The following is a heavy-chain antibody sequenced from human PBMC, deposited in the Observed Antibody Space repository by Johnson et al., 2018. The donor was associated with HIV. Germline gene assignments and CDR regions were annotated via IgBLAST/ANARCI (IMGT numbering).Heavy chain of an antibody. V-gene: IGHV3-20*04. D-gene: IGHD3-10*01. Sequence: VQLVESGGGLVQPGGSLSLSCTASGFAFVSYAMSWVRQAPGKGLEWVSGINWNSGSIGYADSVKGRFTISRDNAKNSLSLQMNSLRAEDTALYYCARDRGGAARDAFDIWGQGTMVTVSS. CDR3: ARDRGGAARDAFDI. J-gene: IGHJ3*02. CDR1: GFAFVSYA. CDR2: INWNSGSI.